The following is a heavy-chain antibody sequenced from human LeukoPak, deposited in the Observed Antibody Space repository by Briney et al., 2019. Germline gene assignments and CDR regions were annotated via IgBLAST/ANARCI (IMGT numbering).Heavy chain of an antibody. CDR1: GFTFSSYE. CDR2: ISSSGSTI. J-gene: IGHJ4*02. D-gene: IGHD3-10*01. CDR3: ARDGDYYGSGSYYAPEVDY. V-gene: IGHV3-48*03. Sequence: GGSLRLSCAASGFTFSSYEMNWVRQAPGKGLEWVSYISSSGSTIYYADSVKGRFTISRDNAKNSLYLQMNSLRAVDTAVYYCARDGDYYGSGSYYAPEVDYWGQGTLVTVSS.